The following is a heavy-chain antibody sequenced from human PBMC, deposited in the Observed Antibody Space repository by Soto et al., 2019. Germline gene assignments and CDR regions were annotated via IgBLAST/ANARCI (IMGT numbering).Heavy chain of an antibody. CDR3: ARGPTVVGGYYLEGNWFDP. D-gene: IGHD3-22*01. CDR1: GGSISSGGYY. V-gene: IGHV4-31*03. Sequence: LSLTCTVSGGSISSGGYYWSWIRQHPGKGLEWIGCIYYSGSTYYNPSLKSRVTISVDTSKNQFSLKLSSVTAADTAVYYCARGPTVVGGYYLEGNWFDPWGQGTLVTVSS. CDR2: IYYSGST. J-gene: IGHJ5*02.